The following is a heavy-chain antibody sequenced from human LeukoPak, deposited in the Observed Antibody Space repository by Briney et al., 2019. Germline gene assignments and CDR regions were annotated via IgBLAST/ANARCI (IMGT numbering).Heavy chain of an antibody. D-gene: IGHD2-2*01. J-gene: IGHJ6*03. Sequence: GASVKVSCKASGGTFSKYAISWVRQAPGQGLEWMGGIIPILGSPKYAPKFQGRVTITTDESSSTAYVELRSLRSEDTAVYYCARGVEYQLPLFQYYFYMDVWGKGTTVTVSS. CDR3: ARGVEYQLPLFQYYFYMDV. CDR2: IIPILGSP. CDR1: GGTFSKYA. V-gene: IGHV1-69*05.